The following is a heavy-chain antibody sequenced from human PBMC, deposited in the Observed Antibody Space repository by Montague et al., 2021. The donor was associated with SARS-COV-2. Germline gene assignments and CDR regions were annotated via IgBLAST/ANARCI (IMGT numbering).Heavy chain of an antibody. J-gene: IGHJ4*02. CDR2: VNHSENT. CDR3: ANPRGHGDYVFDS. Sequence: SETLSLTCTALGGSFSNYYWSWIRQPPGKGLEWIGEVNHSENTNYNPSLKSRVTISVEKSKNELSLTLSSVTAADTAVYCCANPRGHGDYVFDSWGQGTLVTVSS. D-gene: IGHD4-17*01. CDR1: GGSFSNYY. V-gene: IGHV4-34*01.